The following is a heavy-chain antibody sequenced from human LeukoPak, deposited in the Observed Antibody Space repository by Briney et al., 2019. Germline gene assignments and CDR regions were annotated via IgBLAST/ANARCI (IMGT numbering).Heavy chain of an antibody. J-gene: IGHJ3*02. CDR1: GDSFSYYA. CDR2: IIPIFATT. V-gene: IGHV1-69*05. CDR3: ETASVPGAIEGPFDALDI. Sequence: ASVKVSCKPSGDSFSYYAIHWVRQAPGQGLEWMGGIIPIFATTNYAQRFQGRVTITTDESTTTAYMELSSLRSEDTAVYYCETASVPGAIEGPFDALDIRGQGTMVTVSS. D-gene: IGHD2-2*02.